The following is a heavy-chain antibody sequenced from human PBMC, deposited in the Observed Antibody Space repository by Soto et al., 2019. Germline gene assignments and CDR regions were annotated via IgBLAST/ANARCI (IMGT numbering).Heavy chain of an antibody. J-gene: IGHJ6*03. CDR2: ISYDGSNK. CDR3: ARDGIFGVVKQNYYYYYYMDV. CDR1: GFTFSSYA. Sequence: GGSLRLSCAASGFTFSSYAMHWVRQAPGKGLEWVAVISYDGSNKYYADSVKGRFTISRDNSKNTLYLQMNSLRAEDTAVYYCARDGIFGVVKQNYYYYYYMDVWGKGTTVTVSS. D-gene: IGHD3-3*01. V-gene: IGHV3-30*04.